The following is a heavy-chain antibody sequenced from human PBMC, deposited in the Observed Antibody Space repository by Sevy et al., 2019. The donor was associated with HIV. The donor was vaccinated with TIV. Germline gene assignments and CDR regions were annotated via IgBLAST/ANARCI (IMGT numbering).Heavy chain of an antibody. D-gene: IGHD3-10*01. CDR1: GGSFSGYY. V-gene: IGHV4-34*01. J-gene: IGHJ3*02. Sequence: SETLSLTCAVYGGSFSGYYWSWIRQPPGKGLEWIGEINHSGSTNYNPSLKSRVTVSVDTSKNQFSLKLSSMTAADTAVYYCARATYPGGSGSYSYVFDIWGQGTMVTVSS. CDR2: INHSGST. CDR3: ARATYPGGSGSYSYVFDI.